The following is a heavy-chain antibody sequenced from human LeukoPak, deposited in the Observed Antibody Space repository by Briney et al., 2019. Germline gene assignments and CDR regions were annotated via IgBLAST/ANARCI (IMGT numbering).Heavy chain of an antibody. CDR2: INHSGST. D-gene: IGHD2-2*01. V-gene: IGHV4-34*01. CDR1: GGSFSGYY. J-gene: IGHJ4*02. Sequence: SQTLSLTCAVYGGSFSGYYWSWIRQPPGKGLEWIGEINHSGSTNYNPSLKSRVTISVDTSKNQFTLKLSSVTAADTAAYYCAREAKRYIVVVPAAIRNYFDYWGQGTLVTVSS. CDR3: AREAKRYIVVVPAAIRNYFDY.